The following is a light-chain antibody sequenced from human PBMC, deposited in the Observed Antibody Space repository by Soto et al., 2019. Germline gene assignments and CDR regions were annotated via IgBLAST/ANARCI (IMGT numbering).Light chain of an antibody. Sequence: DIQMTQSPSTLSASVGDRVTITCRASQSISRGLAWYQQKPGKAPKLLIYDASSLESGVPSRFSGSGSGTEFTLTISSLQPDDFATYYCQQFNSYLYTFGQGTKLEIK. V-gene: IGKV1-5*01. CDR1: QSISRG. CDR3: QQFNSYLYT. J-gene: IGKJ2*01. CDR2: DAS.